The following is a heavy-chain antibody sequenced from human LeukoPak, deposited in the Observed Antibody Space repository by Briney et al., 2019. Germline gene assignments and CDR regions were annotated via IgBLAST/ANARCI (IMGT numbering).Heavy chain of an antibody. D-gene: IGHD6-19*01. V-gene: IGHV1-18*01. CDR3: VRDSGYGSGWYPGYY. Sequence: ASVKLSCKASGYTFTSSSINWVRQAPGQGLEWLGWINPYNGNTDYSQKIQGRVTMTRDTSTSTAYMELRSLRSDDTAFYYCVRDSGYGSGWYPGYYWGQGTLVTVSA. J-gene: IGHJ4*02. CDR2: INPYNGNT. CDR1: GYTFTSSS.